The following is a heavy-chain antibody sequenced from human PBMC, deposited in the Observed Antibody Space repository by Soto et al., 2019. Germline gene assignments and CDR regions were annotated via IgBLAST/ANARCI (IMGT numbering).Heavy chain of an antibody. V-gene: IGHV1-18*01. Sequence: QIQLVQSGAEVKKPGASVKVSCKASGYRLSNFGINWVRQAPGQGLEWMGWISGSSGHTHTNHAQKVQGRVIMTADTSTSTAYMDLRRLRSDDTAVYYCARSSLDDDGDPGHLDYWGQGTLVTVSS. J-gene: IGHJ4*02. CDR2: ISGSSGHTHT. CDR1: GYRLSNFG. D-gene: IGHD4-17*01. CDR3: ARSSLDDDGDPGHLDY.